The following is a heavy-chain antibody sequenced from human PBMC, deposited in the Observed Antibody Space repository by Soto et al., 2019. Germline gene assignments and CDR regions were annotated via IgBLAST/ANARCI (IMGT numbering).Heavy chain of an antibody. D-gene: IGHD3-16*01. CDR2: IYWDDDK. J-gene: IGHJ5*02. CDR1: GFSLTTLGLG. CDR3: AHIPNYYQYDWFDP. Sequence: QITLKESGPPLVKPTQTLTLTCTFSGFSLTTLGLGLGWISQPPGKALECLALIYWDDDKRYSPSLQSKLSITKDTYKNQVVLTMTNVDPVDTDTYYCAHIPNYYQYDWFDPWGQGTLVSVSS. V-gene: IGHV2-5*02.